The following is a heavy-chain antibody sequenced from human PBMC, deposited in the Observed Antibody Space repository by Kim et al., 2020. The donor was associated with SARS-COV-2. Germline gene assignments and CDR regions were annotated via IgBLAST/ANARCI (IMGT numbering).Heavy chain of an antibody. Sequence: GGSLRLSCVASGFTVSSNYMSWVRQAPGKGLEWVSVIYSGGSTYYADSVKGRFTISRDNSKNTLYLQMNSLRGEDTAVYYCARGWYYGSGSYPLFDYWGQGTLVTVSS. D-gene: IGHD3-10*01. J-gene: IGHJ4*02. CDR3: ARGWYYGSGSYPLFDY. CDR1: GFTVSSNY. CDR2: IYSGGST. V-gene: IGHV3-66*01.